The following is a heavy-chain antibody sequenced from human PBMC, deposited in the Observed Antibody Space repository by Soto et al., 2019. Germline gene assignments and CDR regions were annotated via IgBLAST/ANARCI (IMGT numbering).Heavy chain of an antibody. D-gene: IGHD3-10*01. V-gene: IGHV3-11*01. CDR1: GFTFSDYY. CDR2: ISSSGSTI. J-gene: IGHJ5*02. Sequence: GGSLRLSCAASGFTFSDYYMSWIRQAPGKGLEWVSYISSSGSTIYYADSVKGRFTISRDNAKNSLYLQMNSLRAEDTAVYYCAKDRWMGWFNWFDPWGQGTLVTVSS. CDR3: AKDRWMGWFNWFDP.